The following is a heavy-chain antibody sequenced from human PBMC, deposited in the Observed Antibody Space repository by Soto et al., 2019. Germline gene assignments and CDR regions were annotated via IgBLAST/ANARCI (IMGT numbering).Heavy chain of an antibody. CDR2: ISGSGGST. Sequence: XXSLRLSFAASGFSFSRYAMCWVLQAPGKGLEWVSAISGSGGSTYYADSVKGRFTISRDNSKNTLYLQMNSLRAEDTAVYYCANWAFGGVIVTAAFYWGQGTLVTVSS. CDR3: ANWAFGGVIVTAAFY. CDR1: GFSFSRYA. J-gene: IGHJ4*02. D-gene: IGHD3-16*02. V-gene: IGHV3-23*01.